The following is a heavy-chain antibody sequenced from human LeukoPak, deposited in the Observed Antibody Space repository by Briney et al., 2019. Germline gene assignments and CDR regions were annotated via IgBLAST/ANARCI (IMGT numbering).Heavy chain of an antibody. Sequence: PSETLSLTCAVYGGSFSGYYWSWIRQPPGKGLEWIGEINHSGSTNYNPSLKSRVTISVDTSKNQFSLKLSSVTAADTAVYYCAREPKPNYYDSSGYYLLDYWGQGTLVTVSS. CDR3: AREPKPNYYDSSGYYLLDY. V-gene: IGHV4-34*01. CDR1: GGSFSGYY. J-gene: IGHJ4*02. CDR2: INHSGST. D-gene: IGHD3-22*01.